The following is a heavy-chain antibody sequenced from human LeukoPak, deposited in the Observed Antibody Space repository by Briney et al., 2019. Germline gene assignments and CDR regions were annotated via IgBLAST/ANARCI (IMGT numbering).Heavy chain of an antibody. D-gene: IGHD1-26*01. CDR1: GGSFSGYY. Sequence: SETLSLTCAVYGGSFSGYYWSWIRQPPGKGLEWIGEINHSGSTNYNPSLKSRVTISVDTSKNQSSLKLSSVTAADTAVYYCAIYRWGSYGFSAWGQGTLVTVSS. V-gene: IGHV4-34*01. CDR2: INHSGST. CDR3: AIYRWGSYGFSA. J-gene: IGHJ5*02.